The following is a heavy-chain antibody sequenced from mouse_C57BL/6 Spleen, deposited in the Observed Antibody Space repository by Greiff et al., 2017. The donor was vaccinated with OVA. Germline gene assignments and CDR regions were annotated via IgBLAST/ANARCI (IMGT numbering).Heavy chain of an antibody. V-gene: IGHV10-3*01. Sequence: EVQRVESGGGLVQPKGSLKLSCAASGFTFNTYAMHWVRQAPGKGLEWVARIRSKSSNYATYYADSVKDRFTISRDDSQSMLYLQMNNLKTEDTAMYYCVRDGKLGQGYWYFDVWGTGTTVTVSS. J-gene: IGHJ1*03. CDR3: VRDGKLGQGYWYFDV. D-gene: IGHD3-3*01. CDR2: IRSKSSNYAT. CDR1: GFTFNTYA.